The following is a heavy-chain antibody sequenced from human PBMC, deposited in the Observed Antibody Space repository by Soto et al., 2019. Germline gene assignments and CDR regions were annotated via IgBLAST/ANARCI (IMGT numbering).Heavy chain of an antibody. Sequence: EVQLLESGGGLVQPGGSLRLSCAASGFTFSSYAMSWVRQAPGKGLEWVSAISGSGGSTYYADSVKGRFTISRDNSKNTLYLQMNSLRAEDTAVYYCAKDPIWFGESRGGYYYYYYMDVWGKGTTVTVSS. D-gene: IGHD3-10*01. J-gene: IGHJ6*03. CDR1: GFTFSSYA. CDR2: ISGSGGST. V-gene: IGHV3-23*01. CDR3: AKDPIWFGESRGGYYYYYYMDV.